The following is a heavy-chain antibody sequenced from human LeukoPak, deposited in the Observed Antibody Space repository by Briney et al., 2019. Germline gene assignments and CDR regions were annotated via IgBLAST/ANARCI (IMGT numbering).Heavy chain of an antibody. J-gene: IGHJ4*02. CDR1: GFTFSSYW. CDR3: VSRNYGSSPFVY. D-gene: IGHD4-17*01. Sequence: GGSLRLSCAAAGFTFSSYWMHWVRQAPGKGLVWVSRISSDGSNTNYADSVKGRFTISRDNAKNTLYLQMDSLTAEDTAVYYCVSRNYGSSPFVYWGQGTLVTVSS. CDR2: ISSDGSNT. V-gene: IGHV3-74*01.